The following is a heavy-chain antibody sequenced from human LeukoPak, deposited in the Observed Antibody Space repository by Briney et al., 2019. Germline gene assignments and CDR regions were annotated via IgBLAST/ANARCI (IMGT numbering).Heavy chain of an antibody. Sequence: SVKVSCKASGGTFSSYAISWVRQAPGQGLEWMGGIIPIFGTANCAQKFQGRVTITADESTSIAYMELSSLRSEDTAVYYCARGITSHLIAAAGIDYYYHYMDVWGKGTTVTVSS. CDR3: ARGITSHLIAAAGIDYYYHYMDV. CDR1: GGTFSSYA. CDR2: IIPIFGTA. V-gene: IGHV1-69*13. D-gene: IGHD6-13*01. J-gene: IGHJ6*03.